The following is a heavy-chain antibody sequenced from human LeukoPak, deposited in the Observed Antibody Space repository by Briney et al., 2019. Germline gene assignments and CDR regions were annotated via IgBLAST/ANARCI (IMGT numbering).Heavy chain of an antibody. CDR2: IRYHGSDK. CDR1: GFTFSGSG. V-gene: IGHV3-30*02. J-gene: IGHJ4*02. Sequence: GGSLRLSCAASGFTFSGSGMHWVRQAPGKGLEWVAFIRYHGSDKFYADSVKGRFTISRDNSKNTLYLQMNSLRPEDTSVYYYARSPTSWYFDYWGQGTLVTVSS. D-gene: IGHD2-2*01. CDR3: ARSPTSWYFDY.